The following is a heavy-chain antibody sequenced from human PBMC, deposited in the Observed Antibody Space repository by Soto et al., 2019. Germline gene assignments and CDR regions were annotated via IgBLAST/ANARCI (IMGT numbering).Heavy chain of an antibody. CDR2: VYWNDDK. J-gene: IGHJ4*02. V-gene: IGHV2-5*01. Sequence: SGPTLVNPTQTLTLTCTFSGLSLSTSQVGVGWIRQPPGKALEWLAHVYWNDDKYYSLSLKSRLTISKDTSKSQVVLTMTNMDPVDTATYYCAHLNTRGYYSDYWGQGALVTVSS. CDR1: GLSLSTSQVG. CDR3: AHLNTRGYYSDY.